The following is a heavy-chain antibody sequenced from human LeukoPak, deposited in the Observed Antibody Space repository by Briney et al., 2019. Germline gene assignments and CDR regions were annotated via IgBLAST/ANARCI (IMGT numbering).Heavy chain of an antibody. CDR2: IIGSGRST. CDR3: AKSRVPPGRADPFDV. D-gene: IGHD2-2*01. J-gene: IGHJ3*01. CDR1: GFHFSTYA. V-gene: IGHV3-23*01. Sequence: GGSLRLSCVASGFHFSTYAMRWVRQAPGKGLEWVSTIIGSGRSTYHADSVKGRFTISRDRSKSAVYLQMSSLRAEDTAVYYCAKSRVPPGRADPFDVWGQGAMVTVSS.